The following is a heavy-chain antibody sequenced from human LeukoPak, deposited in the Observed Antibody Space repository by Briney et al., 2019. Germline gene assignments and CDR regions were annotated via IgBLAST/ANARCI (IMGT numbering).Heavy chain of an antibody. Sequence: ASVKVSCKASGYTFTSYGISWVRQAPGQGLEWMGWISAYNGSTNYAQKLQGRVTMTTDTSTSTAYMELRSLRSDDTAVYYCARASHRWLQLDYWGQGTLVTVSS. V-gene: IGHV1-18*01. D-gene: IGHD5-24*01. CDR1: GYTFTSYG. CDR2: ISAYNGST. J-gene: IGHJ4*02. CDR3: ARASHRWLQLDY.